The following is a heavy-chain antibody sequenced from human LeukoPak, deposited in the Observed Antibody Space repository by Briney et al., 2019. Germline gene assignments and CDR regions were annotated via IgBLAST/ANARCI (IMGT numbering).Heavy chain of an antibody. J-gene: IGHJ5*02. CDR1: GFTFSDYA. V-gene: IGHV3-7*01. Sequence: GGSLRLSCSTFGFTFSDYAFHWVRQAPGKGLEWVANIKQDGSEKYYVDSVKGRFTISRDNAKNSLYLQMNSLRAEDTAVYYCARDLRSWGEDWFDPWGQGTLVTVSS. CDR2: IKQDGSEK. CDR3: ARDLRSWGEDWFDP. D-gene: IGHD3-16*01.